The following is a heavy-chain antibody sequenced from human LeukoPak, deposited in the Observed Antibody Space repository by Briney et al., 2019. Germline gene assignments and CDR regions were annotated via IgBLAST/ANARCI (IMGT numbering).Heavy chain of an antibody. Sequence: SETLSLTCAVSGYSISSGYYWGWIRQPPGRGLGWIGSIYHSGSTYYNPSLKSRVTISVDTSKNQFSLKLSSVTAADTAVYYCASLLIAAAGTGFWFDPWGQGTLVTVSS. D-gene: IGHD6-13*01. J-gene: IGHJ5*02. CDR3: ASLLIAAAGTGFWFDP. CDR2: IYHSGST. CDR1: GYSISSGYY. V-gene: IGHV4-38-2*01.